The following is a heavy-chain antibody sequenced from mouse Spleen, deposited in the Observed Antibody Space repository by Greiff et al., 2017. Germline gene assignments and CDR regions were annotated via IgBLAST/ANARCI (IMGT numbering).Heavy chain of an antibody. V-gene: IGHV5-9-4*01. CDR1: GFTFSSYA. J-gene: IGHJ2*01. D-gene: IGHD4-1*01. CDR2: ISSGGSYT. CDR3: ARGGLGRYFDY. Sequence: EVKLMESGGGLVKPGGSLKLSCAASGFTFSSYAMSWVRQSPEKRLEWVAEISSGGSYTYYPDTVTGRFTISRDNAKNTLYLEMSSLRSEDTAMYYCARGGLGRYFDYWGQGTTLTVSS.